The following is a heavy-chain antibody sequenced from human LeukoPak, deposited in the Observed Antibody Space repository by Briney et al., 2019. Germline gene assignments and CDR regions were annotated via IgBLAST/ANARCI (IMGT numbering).Heavy chain of an antibody. J-gene: IGHJ6*02. CDR1: GFTVSTNC. D-gene: IGHD5-18*01. V-gene: IGHV3-53*01. CDR2: IYSGGTT. Sequence: GGSLRLSCAASGFTVSTNCMTWVRQAPGKGLEWVSTIYSGGTTYYADSVKGRFTISRDNAKNTLYLQMNSLRAEDTAVYYCAKDCAYMVTPLGPVRDYGVDVWGQGTTVTVSS. CDR3: AKDCAYMVTPLGPVRDYGVDV.